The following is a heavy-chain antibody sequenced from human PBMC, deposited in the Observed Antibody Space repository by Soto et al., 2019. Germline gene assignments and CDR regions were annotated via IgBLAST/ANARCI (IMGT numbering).Heavy chain of an antibody. D-gene: IGHD4-17*01. CDR2: IYHSGST. CDR1: GGSISSGGYS. J-gene: IGHJ4*02. V-gene: IGHV4-30-2*01. CDR3: ARDHYGEIDY. Sequence: SETLSLTCAVSGGSISSGGYSWSWIRQPPGKGLEWIGYIYHSGSTYYNPSLKSRVTISVDRSKNQFSLKLSSVTAADTAVYYCARDHYGEIDYWGQGTLVTVSS.